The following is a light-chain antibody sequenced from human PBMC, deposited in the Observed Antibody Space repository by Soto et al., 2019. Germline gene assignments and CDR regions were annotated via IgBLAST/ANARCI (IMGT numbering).Light chain of an antibody. Sequence: QSVLTQPASVSGSPRQSITISCTGASSDVGGYTYVSWYQQHPGKAPKLMIYEVNNRPSGVSNRFSGSKSGNTASLTISGLQAEDAADYFCSSYTRSSTLYVFGTGTKLTVL. CDR2: EVN. V-gene: IGLV2-14*01. CDR3: SSYTRSSTLYV. CDR1: SSDVGGYTY. J-gene: IGLJ1*01.